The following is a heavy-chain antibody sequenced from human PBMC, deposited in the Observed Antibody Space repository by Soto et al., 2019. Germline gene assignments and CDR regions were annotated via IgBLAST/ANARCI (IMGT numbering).Heavy chain of an antibody. CDR3: ARGPQTAKLRYFDWLNDYYGMDV. CDR1: GGSISSGGYY. J-gene: IGHJ6*02. V-gene: IGHV4-31*03. CDR2: IYYSGST. Sequence: SETLSLTCTVSGGSISSGGYYWSWIRQHPGKGLEWIGYIYYSGSTYYNPSLKSRVTISVDTSKNQFSLKLSSVTAADTAVYYCARGPQTAKLRYFDWLNDYYGMDVWGQGTAVTVSS. D-gene: IGHD3-9*01.